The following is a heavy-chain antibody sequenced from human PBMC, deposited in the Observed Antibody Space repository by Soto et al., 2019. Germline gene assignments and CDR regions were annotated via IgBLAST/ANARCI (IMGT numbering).Heavy chain of an antibody. V-gene: IGHV3-7*01. Sequence: GGSLRLSCAASGFTFSKYWMSWVRQAPGKGLEWVANIQEDGSEKYYVDSVKGRFTISRDNAKNSLYLQMNSLRADDTAVYYCARDPNPYQLLSYTFDYWGQGTLVTVSS. D-gene: IGHD2-2*01. CDR3: ARDPNPYQLLSYTFDY. J-gene: IGHJ4*02. CDR1: GFTFSKYW. CDR2: IQEDGSEK.